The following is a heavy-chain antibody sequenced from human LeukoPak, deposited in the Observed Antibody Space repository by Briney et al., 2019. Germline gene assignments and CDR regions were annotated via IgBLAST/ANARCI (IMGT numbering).Heavy chain of an antibody. CDR1: GFTFSSYG. CDR2: IWYDGSNK. J-gene: IGHJ4*02. Sequence: GGSLRLSCAASGFTFSSYGMHWVRQAPGKGLEWVAVIWYDGSNKYYADSVKGRFTISRDNSKNTLYLQMNSLRAEDTAVYYCASPLWFGELLSEKPLGYWGQGTLVTVSS. CDR3: ASPLWFGELLSEKPLGY. D-gene: IGHD3-10*01. V-gene: IGHV3-33*01.